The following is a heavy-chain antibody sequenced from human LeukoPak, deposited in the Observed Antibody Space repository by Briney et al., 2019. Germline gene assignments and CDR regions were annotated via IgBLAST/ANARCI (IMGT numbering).Heavy chain of an antibody. J-gene: IGHJ4*02. V-gene: IGHV4-34*01. CDR3: ASLDYGVGYCSGGSCYSFDY. D-gene: IGHD2-15*01. CDR1: GFTFSNFA. Sequence: GSLRLSCAASGFTFSNFAMNWVRQAPGKGLEWIGEINHSGSTNYNPSLKSRVTISVDTSKNQFSLKLSSVTAADTAVYYCASLDYGVGYCSGGSCYSFDYWGQGTLVTVSS. CDR2: INHSGST.